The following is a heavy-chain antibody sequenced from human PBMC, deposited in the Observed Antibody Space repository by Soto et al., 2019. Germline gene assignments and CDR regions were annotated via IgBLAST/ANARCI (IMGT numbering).Heavy chain of an antibody. D-gene: IGHD1-26*01. CDR3: ARIRLGSYDLKYFDY. J-gene: IGHJ4*02. CDR1: GFTFSDHY. Sequence: EVQLVESGGGLFQPGGSLRLSCAASGFTFSDHYVDWVRQAPGKGLAWVARIRNKANSYSTEYAASAKGRFTISRDDSKNLWYLQMSSLKTEDTAVYYCARIRLGSYDLKYFDYWGQGTLVTVSS. CDR2: IRNKANSYST. V-gene: IGHV3-72*01.